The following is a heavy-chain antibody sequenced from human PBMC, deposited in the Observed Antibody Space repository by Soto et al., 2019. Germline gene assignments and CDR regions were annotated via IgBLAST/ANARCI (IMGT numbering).Heavy chain of an antibody. D-gene: IGHD6-13*01. V-gene: IGHV3-30*04. J-gene: IGHJ4*02. Sequence: QVQLVESGGGVVQPGKSLRLSCAASGFTFSSYTMHWVRQAPGKGLEWVTVISYDGSHKYYADSVKGRFTISRDISKNTLFLQMNSLRAEDTAVYYCARCEQQVSFDYWGQGTPVTLSS. CDR2: ISYDGSHK. CDR3: ARCEQQVSFDY. CDR1: GFTFSSYT.